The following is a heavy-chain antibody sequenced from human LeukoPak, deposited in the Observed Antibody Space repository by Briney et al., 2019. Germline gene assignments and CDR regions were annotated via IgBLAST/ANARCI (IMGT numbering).Heavy chain of an antibody. J-gene: IGHJ6*03. CDR1: GGSFSGYY. Sequence: PSETLSLTCAVYGGSFSGYYWSWIRQPPGKGLEWIGEINHSGSTNYNPSLKSRVAISVDTSKNQFSLKLSSVTAADTAVYYCARELPRAARYYYYYYYMDVWGKGTKVTVSS. V-gene: IGHV4-34*01. CDR2: INHSGST. CDR3: ARELPRAARYYYYYYYMDV. D-gene: IGHD6-6*01.